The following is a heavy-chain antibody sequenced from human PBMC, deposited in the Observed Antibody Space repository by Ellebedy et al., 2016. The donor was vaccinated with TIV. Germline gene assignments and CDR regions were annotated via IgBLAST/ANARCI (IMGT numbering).Heavy chain of an antibody. CDR2: M. Sequence: MNWAESVKGRFTISRDDAQNSLYLQMNSLRAEDTAVYYCARQTVATSVNDAFDIWGLGTVVTVSS. CDR3: ARQTVATSVNDAFDI. J-gene: IGHJ3*02. V-gene: IGHV3-21*01. D-gene: IGHD4-17*01.